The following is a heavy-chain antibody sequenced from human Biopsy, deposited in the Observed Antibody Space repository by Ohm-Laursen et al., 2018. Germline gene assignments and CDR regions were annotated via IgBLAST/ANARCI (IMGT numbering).Heavy chain of an antibody. Sequence: ASVKVSCKTSAYSFGDHRIHWVRQAPGQGLEWMGWIDPKSGGTNYAQKFQGRVTMTRDTSISTAYVDLSSLRSDDTAVYYCTRGGYYYDSLAYYYWSDPWGQGTLVTVSS. J-gene: IGHJ5*02. CDR3: TRGGYYYDSLAYYYWSDP. V-gene: IGHV1-2*02. D-gene: IGHD3-22*01. CDR1: AYSFGDHR. CDR2: IDPKSGGT.